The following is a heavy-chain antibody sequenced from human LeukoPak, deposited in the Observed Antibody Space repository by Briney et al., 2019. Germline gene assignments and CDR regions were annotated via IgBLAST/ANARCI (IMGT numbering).Heavy chain of an antibody. CDR1: GGSISINNFW. V-gene: IGHV4-39*07. Sequence: PSETLSLTCSISGGSISINNFWWGWIRQSPGKAREWVGSVYYSGSTYYNPSLTRRLTMSVDTSKNQFSLKLTSLTAADTAVYYCARGTSFGLMNSDNWGQGTLVIVSS. CDR2: VYYSGST. J-gene: IGHJ4*02. CDR3: ARGTSFGLMNSDN. D-gene: IGHD2-8*01.